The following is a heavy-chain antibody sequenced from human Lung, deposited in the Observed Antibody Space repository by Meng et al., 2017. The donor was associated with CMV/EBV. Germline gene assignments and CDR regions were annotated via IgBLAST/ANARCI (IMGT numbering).Heavy chain of an antibody. J-gene: IGHJ6*02. V-gene: IGHV1-46*01. CDR2: INPSGGST. CDR1: GYTFTNYY. D-gene: IGHD6-13*01. Sequence: ASVKVSXKASGYTFTNYYMHWVRQAPGQGLEWMGVINPSGGSTTYAQKFQGRLTMTRDTSTSTVYMELSSLKSEDTAMYYCARVLGQLVSPYGMDVWGQGTTVTFSS. CDR3: ARVLGQLVSPYGMDV.